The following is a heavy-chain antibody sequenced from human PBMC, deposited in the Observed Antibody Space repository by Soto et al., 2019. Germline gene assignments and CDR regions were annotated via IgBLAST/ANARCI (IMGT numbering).Heavy chain of an antibody. V-gene: IGHV3-30*19. CDR2: VEYDGYTK. D-gene: IGHD2-15*01. J-gene: IGHJ6*02. Sequence: QGQLVESGGGVVQPGTSLRLSCAGSGFAFSSYGIHWVRQAPGKGLEWVGLVEYDGYTKFYADSVKGRFTISRDNSKKAAYLHLNRPRTEDTALYYCAREGDDHCSGRGCVHYYGLDVWGQGTTVIVSS. CDR3: AREGDDHCSGRGCVHYYGLDV. CDR1: GFAFSSYG.